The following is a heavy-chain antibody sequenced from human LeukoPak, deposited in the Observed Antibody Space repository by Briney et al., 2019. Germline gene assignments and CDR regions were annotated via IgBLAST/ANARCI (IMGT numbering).Heavy chain of an antibody. Sequence: PGGSLRLSCAASGFTFSSYSMNWVRQAPGERLEWISYITGSTSTIYYADSVKGRFTISRDNAKNSLYLHMNSLRAEDAAVYYCAKAPVTSCRGAYCYPFDYWGQGNLVTVSS. D-gene: IGHD2-21*01. CDR3: AKAPVTSCRGAYCYPFDY. CDR2: ITGSTSTI. J-gene: IGHJ4*02. V-gene: IGHV3-48*04. CDR1: GFTFSSYS.